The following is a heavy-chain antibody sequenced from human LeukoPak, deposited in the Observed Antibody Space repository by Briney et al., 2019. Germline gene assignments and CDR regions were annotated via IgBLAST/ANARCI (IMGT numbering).Heavy chain of an antibody. Sequence: PGGSLRLSCAASGFTFSSYSMNWVRQAPGKGLVWVSSINADGSSTSYADSMKGRFTISRDNAKNTLYLQMNSLRAEDTAVYYCASQQSFHYYYMDVWGKGTTVTVSS. CDR3: ASQQSFHYYYMDV. J-gene: IGHJ6*03. V-gene: IGHV3-74*01. CDR2: INADGSST. CDR1: GFTFSSYS. D-gene: IGHD2/OR15-2a*01.